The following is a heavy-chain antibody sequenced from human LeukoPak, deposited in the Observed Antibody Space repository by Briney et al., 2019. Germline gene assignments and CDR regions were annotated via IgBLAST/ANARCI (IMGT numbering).Heavy chain of an antibody. CDR3: ARDSSPGYCSGGSCYNYYYYYMDV. V-gene: IGHV3-11*04. D-gene: IGHD2-15*01. CDR2: ISSSGSTI. CDR1: GFIFSDYY. Sequence: GGSLRLSCAASGFIFSDYYMSWIRQAPGKGLEWVSYISSSGSTIYYADSVKGRFTISRDNAKNSLYLQMNSLRAEDTAVYYCARDSSPGYCSGGSCYNYYYYYMDVWGKGTTVTVSS. J-gene: IGHJ6*03.